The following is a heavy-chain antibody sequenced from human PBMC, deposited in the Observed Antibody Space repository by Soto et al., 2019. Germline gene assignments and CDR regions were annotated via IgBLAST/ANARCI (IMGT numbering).Heavy chain of an antibody. V-gene: IGHV1-24*01. D-gene: IGHD6-19*01. Sequence: ASVKVSCKVSGYTLTELSMHWVRQAPGKGLEWMGGFDPEDGETIYAQKFQGRVTMTEDTSTDTAYMELSSLRSEDTAVYYCATDIIVVAGWGRDYWGQGTLVTVSS. J-gene: IGHJ4*02. CDR1: GYTLTELS. CDR3: ATDIIVVAGWGRDY. CDR2: FDPEDGET.